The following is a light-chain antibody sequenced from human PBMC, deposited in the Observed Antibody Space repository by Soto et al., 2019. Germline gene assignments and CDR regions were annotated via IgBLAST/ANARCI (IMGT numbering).Light chain of an antibody. CDR1: QSISSW. Sequence: DIQMTQSPSTLSASVGDRVTITCRASQSISSWLAWYQQKPGKAPKLLIYDASNLQSGVPSRFSGSGSGTEFTLTISSLQPDDFATYCCQQYNSYSFGQGTKVDIK. CDR2: DAS. J-gene: IGKJ1*01. CDR3: QQYNSYS. V-gene: IGKV1-5*01.